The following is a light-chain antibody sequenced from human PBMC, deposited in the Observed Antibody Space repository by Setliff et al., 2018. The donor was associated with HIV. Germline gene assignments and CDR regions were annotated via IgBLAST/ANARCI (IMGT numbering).Light chain of an antibody. Sequence: QSALTQPASVCGSPGQSITISCTGTSNDVGGYNYVSWYQQDPGKAPKLMIYDVSNRPSGVSNRFSGSKSGNTASLTISGLQAEDEADYYCSSYTSSSTYVFGTGTKVTVL. CDR2: DVS. J-gene: IGLJ1*01. CDR1: SNDVGGYNY. CDR3: SSYTSSSTYV. V-gene: IGLV2-14*03.